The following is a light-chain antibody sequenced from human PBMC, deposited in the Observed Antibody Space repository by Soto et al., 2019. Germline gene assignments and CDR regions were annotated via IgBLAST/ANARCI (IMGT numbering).Light chain of an antibody. J-gene: IGLJ1*01. CDR2: DVS. Sequence: QSVLTQPASVSGSPGQSITISCTGTSSDVGAYNYVFWYQQHPGKAPKLMIYDVSNRPSGVSNRFSGSKSGNTASLTISGLKAEDEADYYCSSYTRESTYVLGAGTKLTVL. CDR1: SSDVGAYNY. CDR3: SSYTRESTYV. V-gene: IGLV2-14*03.